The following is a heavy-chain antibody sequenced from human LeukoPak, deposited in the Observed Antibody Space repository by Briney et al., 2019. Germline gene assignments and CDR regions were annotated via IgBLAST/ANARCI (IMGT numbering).Heavy chain of an antibody. CDR1: GYSISSGYY. CDR3: ARVKYSSGWYFDY. Sequence: SETLSLTCAVSGYSISSGYYWSWIRQPPGKGLEWIGSIYHSGSTYYNPSLKSRVTISVDTSKNQFSLKLSSVTAADTAVYYCARVKYSSGWYFDYWGQGTLVTVSS. D-gene: IGHD6-19*01. V-gene: IGHV4-38-2*01. CDR2: IYHSGST. J-gene: IGHJ4*02.